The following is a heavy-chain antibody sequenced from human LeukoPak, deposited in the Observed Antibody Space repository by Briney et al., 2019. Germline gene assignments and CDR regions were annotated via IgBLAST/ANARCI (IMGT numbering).Heavy chain of an antibody. J-gene: IGHJ4*02. CDR2: IYPRGGST. Sequence: ASVKVSCKASGYTFTSNYIHWVRQAPGQGLEWMGMIYPRGGSTSYAQKFQGWVTMTRDTSISTAYMELSRLRSDDTAVYYCARGADDILTGYYMSDWGQGTLVTVSS. D-gene: IGHD3-9*01. V-gene: IGHV1-2*04. CDR3: ARGADDILTGYYMSD. CDR1: GYTFTSNY.